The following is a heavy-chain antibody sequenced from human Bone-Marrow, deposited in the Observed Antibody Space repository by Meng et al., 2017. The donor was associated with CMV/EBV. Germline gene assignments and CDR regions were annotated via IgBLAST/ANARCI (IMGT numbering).Heavy chain of an antibody. CDR2: INPHSGGT. Sequence: ASVKVSCKASGYTFTSYYMHWGRQAPGQGLEWMGWINPHSGGTNYAQKFQGRDTMTRDTSISTAYMELSRLRSDDTAVYYCARLARLSSRGYCRSIRCHYSYGLAVWGQGTTFTVSS. J-gene: IGHJ6*02. CDR3: ARLARLSSRGYCRSIRCHYSYGLAV. D-gene: IGHD2-2*01. CDR1: GYTFTSYY. V-gene: IGHV1-2*02.